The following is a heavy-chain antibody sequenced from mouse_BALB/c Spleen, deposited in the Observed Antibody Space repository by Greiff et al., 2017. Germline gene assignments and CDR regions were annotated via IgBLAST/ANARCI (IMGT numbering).Heavy chain of an antibody. CDR2: ISTYSGNT. CDR1: GYTFNDYA. V-gene: IGHV1-67*01. CDR3: TRGYGSSYDAWFAY. Sequence: QVQLKESGPELVRPGVSVKISCKGSGYTFNDYAMHWVKQSHAKRLEWIGVISTYSGNTNYNQKFKGKATMTVDKSSSTAYMELARLTSEDSAIYYGTRGYGSSYDAWFAYWGQGTLVTVSA. D-gene: IGHD1-1*01. J-gene: IGHJ3*01.